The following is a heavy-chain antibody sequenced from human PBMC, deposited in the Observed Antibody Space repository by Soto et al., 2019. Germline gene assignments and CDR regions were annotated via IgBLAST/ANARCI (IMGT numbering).Heavy chain of an antibody. CDR2: IKQDGSEK. Sequence: SLRLSCAASGFTFSSYWMTWVRQAPGKGLEWVANIKQDGSEKYYVGSVKGRFTISRDNAKNSLCLQMNSLRAEDTAVYYCAKLQAYSYGPGAYFDYWGQGTLVTVSS. CDR1: GFTFSSYW. D-gene: IGHD5-18*01. V-gene: IGHV3-7*01. J-gene: IGHJ4*02. CDR3: AKLQAYSYGPGAYFDY.